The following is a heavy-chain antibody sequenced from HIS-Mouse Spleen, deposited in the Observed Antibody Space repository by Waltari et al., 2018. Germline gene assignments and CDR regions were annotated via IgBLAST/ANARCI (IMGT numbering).Heavy chain of an antibody. CDR1: GFTFSSYA. Sequence: EVQLLESGGGLVQPGGSLRLSCAASGFTFSSYAMSWVRQAPGKGVEWVSASRGSGGSTYYADSVKGRFTISRDNSKNTLYLQMNSLRAEDTAVYYCAQNYYGSGSYYYWGQGTLVTVSS. J-gene: IGHJ4*02. D-gene: IGHD3-10*01. CDR2: SRGSGGST. V-gene: IGHV3-23*01. CDR3: AQNYYGSGSYYY.